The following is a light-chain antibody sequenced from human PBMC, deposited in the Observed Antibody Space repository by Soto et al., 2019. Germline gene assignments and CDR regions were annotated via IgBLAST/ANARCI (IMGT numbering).Light chain of an antibody. J-gene: IGKJ4*01. V-gene: IGKV2-28*01. CDR2: LGS. CDR1: QSLLHSNGYNY. Sequence: DIVMTQSPLSLPVTPGEPASISCRSSQSLLHSNGYNYLGWFLQKPGQSPQLLIYLGSGRASGVPDRVSGSGSGTDFTLNISRVEAEDVGVYYCMEVLQTPLTFGGGTKVEIK. CDR3: MEVLQTPLT.